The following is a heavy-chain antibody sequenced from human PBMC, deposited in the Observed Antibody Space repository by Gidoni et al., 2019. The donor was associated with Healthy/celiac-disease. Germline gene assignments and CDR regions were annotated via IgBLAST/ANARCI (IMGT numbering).Heavy chain of an antibody. CDR3: AKDTSFLASAVLGAFDI. CDR1: GFTCRSYA. D-gene: IGHD1-26*01. V-gene: IGHV3-23*01. Sequence: EVQLLESGGGLGQPGGSLRLSGEAAGFTCRSYAMSWVRQAPGKGLEWVSAISGSGGSTYYADSVKGRFTISRDNSKNTLYLQMNSLRAEDTAVYYCAKDTSFLASAVLGAFDIWGQGTMVTVSS. J-gene: IGHJ3*02. CDR2: ISGSGGST.